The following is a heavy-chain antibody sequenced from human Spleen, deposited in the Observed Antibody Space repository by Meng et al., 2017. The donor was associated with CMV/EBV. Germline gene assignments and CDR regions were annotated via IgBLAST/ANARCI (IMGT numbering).Heavy chain of an antibody. Sequence: GESLKISCTASGFIFSSYGMNWVRQAPGKGLEWVSSISGVGSSHIYYADSVKGRFTVSRDNAKNSLYLEMNNLRAEDSAIYYCARDFSTTAYYSGIDVWGQGTTVTVSS. CDR2: ISGVGSSHI. CDR1: GFIFSSYG. V-gene: IGHV3-21*01. CDR3: ARDFSTTAYYSGIDV. D-gene: IGHD3/OR15-3a*01. J-gene: IGHJ6*02.